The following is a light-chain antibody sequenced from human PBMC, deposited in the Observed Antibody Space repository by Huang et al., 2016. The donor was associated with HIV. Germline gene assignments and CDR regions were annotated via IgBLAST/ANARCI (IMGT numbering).Light chain of an antibody. V-gene: IGKV2-28*01. J-gene: IGKJ2*01. CDR2: LGS. CDR1: QSPLHSNGYNY. Sequence: EIVMTQSPLSLPVTPGEPASISCRSSQSPLHSNGYNYLDWYLQKPGQSPQLLIYLGSNRASGVPDRCSGSGSGTDFTLKISRVEAEDVGVYYCMQALQTPYTFGQGTKLEI. CDR3: MQALQTPYT.